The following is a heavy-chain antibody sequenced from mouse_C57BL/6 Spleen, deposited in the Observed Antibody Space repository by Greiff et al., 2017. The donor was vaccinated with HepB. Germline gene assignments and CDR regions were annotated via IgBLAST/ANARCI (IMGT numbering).Heavy chain of an antibody. J-gene: IGHJ4*01. V-gene: IGHV1-69*01. Sequence: QVQLQQPGAELVMPGASVKLSCKASGYTFTSYWMHWVKQRPGQGLEWIGEIDPSDSYTNYNQKFKGKSTLTVDKSSSTAYMQLSSLTSEDSAVYYCARGMTHYYAMDYWGQGTSVTVSS. CDR1: GYTFTSYW. CDR3: ARGMTHYYAMDY. CDR2: IDPSDSYT.